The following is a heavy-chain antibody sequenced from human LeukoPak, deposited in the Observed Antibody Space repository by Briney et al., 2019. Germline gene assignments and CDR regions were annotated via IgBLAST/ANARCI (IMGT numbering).Heavy chain of an antibody. CDR3: ARVTIFGVVATFDY. CDR1: GFTFSSYW. V-gene: IGHV3-74*01. Sequence: GGSLRLSCAASGFTFSSYWMHWVRQAPGKGLVWVSRINSDGRSTSYADSVKGRFTISRDSAKNTLYLQMHSLRAEDTAVYYCARVTIFGVVATFDYWGQGTLVTVSS. CDR2: INSDGRST. J-gene: IGHJ4*02. D-gene: IGHD3-3*01.